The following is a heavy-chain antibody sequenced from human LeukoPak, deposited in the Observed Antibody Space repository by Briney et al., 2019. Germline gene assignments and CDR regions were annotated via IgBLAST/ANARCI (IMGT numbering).Heavy chain of an antibody. V-gene: IGHV1-2*06. J-gene: IGHJ4*02. CDR3: ASVVSNYYDSSGHEGHIYYFDY. CDR2: INPNSGGT. D-gene: IGHD3-22*01. Sequence: GASVKVSCKASGYTFTGYYMHWVRQAPGQGLEWMGRINPNSGGTNYAQKFQGRVTMTRDTSISTAYMELSRLRSDDTAVYYCASVVSNYYDSSGHEGHIYYFDYWGQGTLVTVSS. CDR1: GYTFTGYY.